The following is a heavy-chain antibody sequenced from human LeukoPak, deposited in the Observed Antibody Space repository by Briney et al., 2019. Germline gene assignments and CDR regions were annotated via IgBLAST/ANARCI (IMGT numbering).Heavy chain of an antibody. D-gene: IGHD3-10*01. CDR3: ANRGASTMVRPRSN. V-gene: IGHV3-23*01. CDR2: ISGSGGST. Sequence: PGGTLRLSCAASGFTFSNYGMIWVRQAAGKGLEWVSGISGSGGSTYLADSVKGRFTISRDNSKNTLYLQMNSLRAEDTAVYYCANRGASTMVRPRSNWGQGTLVTVSS. J-gene: IGHJ4*02. CDR1: GFTFSNYG.